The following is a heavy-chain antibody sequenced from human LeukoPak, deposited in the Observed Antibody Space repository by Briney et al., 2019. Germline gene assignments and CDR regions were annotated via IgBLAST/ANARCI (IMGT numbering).Heavy chain of an antibody. CDR3: ATAPSGLGSSWWVLFDY. CDR2: IIPIFGTA. V-gene: IGHV1-69*13. D-gene: IGHD6-13*01. CDR1: GGTFSSYA. J-gene: IGHJ4*02. Sequence: SVKVSCKASGGTFSSYAISWVRQAPGQGLEWMGGIIPIFGTANYAQKFQGRVTITADESTSTAYMELSSLRSEDTAVYYCATAPSGLGSSWWVLFDYWGQGTLVTVSS.